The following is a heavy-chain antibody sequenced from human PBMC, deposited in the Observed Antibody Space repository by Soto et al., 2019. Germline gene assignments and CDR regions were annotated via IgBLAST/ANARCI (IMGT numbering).Heavy chain of an antibody. Sequence: SGPTLVNPTQTLTLTCTFSGFSLSTSGMCVSWIRQPPGKALEWLALIDWDDDKYYSTSLKTRLTISKDTSKNQVVLTMTNMDPVDTATYYCARGSIAVADPRVDYWGQGTLVTVSS. CDR2: IDWDDDK. CDR3: ARGSIAVADPRVDY. CDR1: GFSLSTSGMC. J-gene: IGHJ4*02. D-gene: IGHD6-19*01. V-gene: IGHV2-70*01.